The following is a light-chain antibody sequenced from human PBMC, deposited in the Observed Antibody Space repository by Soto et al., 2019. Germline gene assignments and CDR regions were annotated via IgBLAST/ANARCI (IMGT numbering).Light chain of an antibody. Sequence: DVVMIQSPPSLPVTLGQPASISCRSSQSLVYSDGTTYLNWLQQRPGQSPRRLIYQVSNRDPGAXDXXSGSRSRTDFTLKISRVEAEDVGVYYCMQGTHWPLTFGGGTKVEIK. CDR1: QSLVYSDGTTY. J-gene: IGKJ4*01. CDR3: MQGTHWPLT. CDR2: QVS. V-gene: IGKV2-30*01.